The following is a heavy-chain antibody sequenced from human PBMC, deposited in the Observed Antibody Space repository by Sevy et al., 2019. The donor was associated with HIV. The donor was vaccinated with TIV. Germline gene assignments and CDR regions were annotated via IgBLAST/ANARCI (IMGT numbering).Heavy chain of an antibody. J-gene: IGHJ4*02. CDR2: IKTKTYGGTT. CDR3: TRDLYGRGWFYFDY. D-gene: IGHD6-19*01. Sequence: GGSLRLSCTASGFTFSDYAMSWVRQAPGKGLEWVGFIKTKTYGGTTEYAASVKGRFIISRDDSKNIAYLQMNSLKTVDTVVYYCTRDLYGRGWFYFDYWGQGPLVTVSS. V-gene: IGHV3-49*04. CDR1: GFTFSDYA.